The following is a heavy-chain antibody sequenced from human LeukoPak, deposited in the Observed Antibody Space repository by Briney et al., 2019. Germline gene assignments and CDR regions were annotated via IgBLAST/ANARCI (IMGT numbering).Heavy chain of an antibody. D-gene: IGHD3-22*01. Sequence: ASVKVSCKASGYTFTNYGISWVRQAPGQGLEWMGWISANNGNRNYALKLQDRVSMTTDTSTSTAYMELRSLRSDDTAVYYCARDETYYYDSSGSYYFDYWGQGTLVTVSS. V-gene: IGHV1-18*01. CDR3: ARDETYYYDSSGSYYFDY. J-gene: IGHJ4*02. CDR2: ISANNGNR. CDR1: GYTFTNYG.